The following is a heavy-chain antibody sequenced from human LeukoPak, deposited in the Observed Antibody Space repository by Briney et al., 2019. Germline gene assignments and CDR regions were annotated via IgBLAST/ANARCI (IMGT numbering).Heavy chain of an antibody. D-gene: IGHD1-26*01. CDR1: GYTFTSYG. Sequence: VKVSCKASGYTFTSYGISWVRQAPGQGLEWMGWMNPNSGNTGYAQKFQGRVTMTRNTSISTAYMELSSLRSEDTAVYYCARGRAAGSGRQDYYYYYMDVWGKGTTVTVSS. CDR3: ARGRAAGSGRQDYYYYYMDV. CDR2: MNPNSGNT. J-gene: IGHJ6*03. V-gene: IGHV1-8*02.